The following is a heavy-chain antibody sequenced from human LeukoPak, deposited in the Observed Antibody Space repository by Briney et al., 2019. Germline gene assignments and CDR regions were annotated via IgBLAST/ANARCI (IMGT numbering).Heavy chain of an antibody. D-gene: IGHD3-10*01. CDR3: ARAGSYNLDY. CDR2: IHHSGTT. CDR1: GGSISSGNW. Sequence: SETLSLTCAVSGGSISSGNWWSWVRQPPEKGLEWIGEIHHSGTTHYNPSLKSRVTITVDKSNNQLSLRLNSVTAADTAVYYCARAGSYNLDYWGQGTLVTVSS. V-gene: IGHV4-4*02. J-gene: IGHJ4*02.